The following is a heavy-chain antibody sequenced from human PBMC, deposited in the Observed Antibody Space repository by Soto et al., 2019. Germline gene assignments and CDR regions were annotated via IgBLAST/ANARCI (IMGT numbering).Heavy chain of an antibody. CDR3: AKNGNRFEVVTAIPDYYYYGMDV. V-gene: IGHV3-30*18. D-gene: IGHD2-21*02. CDR1: GFTFSSYG. Sequence: GGSLRLSCAASGFTFSSYGMHWVRQAPGKGLEWVAVISYDGSNKYYADSVKGRFTISRDNSKNTLYLQMNSLRAEDTAVYYCAKNGNRFEVVTAIPDYYYYGMDVWGQGTTVTVSS. CDR2: ISYDGSNK. J-gene: IGHJ6*02.